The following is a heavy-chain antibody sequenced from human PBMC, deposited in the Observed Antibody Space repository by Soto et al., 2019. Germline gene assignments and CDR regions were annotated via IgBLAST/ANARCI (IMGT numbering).Heavy chain of an antibody. CDR3: AKDYGSGPYLLDN. Sequence: LSLSCAASEFTFRSYGMHWFRQAPGRGLRSVELILTIGSSKYYADFLKTRFPTYRDNSKNTLYLKMHSLRAEHTAIYYCAKDYGSGPYLLDNWGQGTQVTVSS. J-gene: IGHJ4*02. CDR1: EFTFRSYG. V-gene: IGHV3-30*18. CDR2: ILTIGSSK. D-gene: IGHD3-10*01.